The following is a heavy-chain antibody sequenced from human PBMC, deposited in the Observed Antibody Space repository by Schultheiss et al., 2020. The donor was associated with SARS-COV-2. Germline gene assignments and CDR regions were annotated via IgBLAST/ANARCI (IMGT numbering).Heavy chain of an antibody. CDR1: GYTFTSYD. Sequence: ASVKVSCKASGYTFTSYDINWVRQATGQGLEWMGWMNPNSGNTGYAQKFQGRVTMTRNTSISTAYMELSSLRSEDTAVYYCAGHQGGTTTYYYYGMDVWGQGTTVTVSS. J-gene: IGHJ6*02. CDR3: AGHQGGTTTYYYYGMDV. V-gene: IGHV1-8*01. CDR2: MNPNSGNT. D-gene: IGHD1-7*01.